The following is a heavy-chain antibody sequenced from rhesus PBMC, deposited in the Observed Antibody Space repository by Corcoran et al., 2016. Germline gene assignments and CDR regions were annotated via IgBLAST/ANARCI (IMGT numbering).Heavy chain of an antibody. V-gene: IGHV4S7*01. J-gene: IGHJ4*01. CDR3: ARSIATGRFDY. CDR2: IYGNSAST. D-gene: IGHD6-13*01. CDR1: GGSISGGYY. Sequence: QVQLQESGPGLVKPSETLSLTCAVSGGSISGGYYWGWIRQHPGKGLEWIGNIYGNSASTYYTPSLKIRVTISKATSKNQFSLKVSSVTAADTAVYYCARSIATGRFDYWGQGVLVTVSS.